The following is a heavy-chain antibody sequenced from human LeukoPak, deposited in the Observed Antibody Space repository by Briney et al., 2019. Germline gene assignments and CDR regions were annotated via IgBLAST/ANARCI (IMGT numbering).Heavy chain of an antibody. CDR1: GGTFSSYK. CDR3: AGPGDGAFEI. Sequence: SVKVSCKASGGTFSSYKITWLRQAPGQGLEWMGTITPTLGVPSYVQKFQGRVSITADRLTSTAYMELSSLSSEDTAVYYCAGPGDGAFEIWGQGTMVTVSS. CDR2: ITPTLGVP. D-gene: IGHD5-24*01. V-gene: IGHV1-69*02. J-gene: IGHJ3*02.